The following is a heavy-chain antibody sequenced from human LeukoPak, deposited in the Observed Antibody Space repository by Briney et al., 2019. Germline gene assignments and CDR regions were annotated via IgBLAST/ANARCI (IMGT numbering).Heavy chain of an antibody. CDR3: ARSSGWWSLDY. J-gene: IGHJ4*02. CDR2: ITGSRDTT. V-gene: IGHV3-23*01. D-gene: IGHD6-19*01. Sequence: GGSLRLSCGASGFTFNNYAMSWVRQAPGKGLEWVSGITGSRDTTFHVDSVKGRFTISVDSSTDTLFLHMNSLRVDDTAVYYCARSSGWWSLDYWGQGTLVTVSS. CDR1: GFTFNNYA.